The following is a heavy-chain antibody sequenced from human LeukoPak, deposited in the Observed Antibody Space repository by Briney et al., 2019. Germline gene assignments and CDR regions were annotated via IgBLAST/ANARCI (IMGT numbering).Heavy chain of an antibody. CDR3: ARNGGNSAYDY. CDR1: GGSISSSSSIC. V-gene: IGHV4-4*02. J-gene: IGHJ4*02. CDR2: IYHSGAT. D-gene: IGHD4-23*01. Sequence: SETLSLTCAVSGGSISSSSSICWTWVRQPPGKGLEWIGEIYHSGATNYNPSLKSRVTMLLDKSKNQFSLKLNSVTAADTAVYYCARNGGNSAYDYWGQGTLVTVSA.